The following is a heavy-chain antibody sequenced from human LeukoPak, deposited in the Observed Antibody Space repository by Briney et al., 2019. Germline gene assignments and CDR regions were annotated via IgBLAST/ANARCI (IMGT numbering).Heavy chain of an antibody. CDR3: ARGYCSGGSCFDY. D-gene: IGHD2-15*01. V-gene: IGHV3-48*02. J-gene: IGHJ4*02. Sequence: GGSLRLSCVASGFTFSTYSMNWVRQAPGKGLEWVSYISSRSSTIHYADSVKGRFTISRDNAKNSLFLQMNSLRDEDAAVYYCARGYCSGGSCFDYWGQGTLVTVSS. CDR2: ISSRSSTI. CDR1: GFTFSTYS.